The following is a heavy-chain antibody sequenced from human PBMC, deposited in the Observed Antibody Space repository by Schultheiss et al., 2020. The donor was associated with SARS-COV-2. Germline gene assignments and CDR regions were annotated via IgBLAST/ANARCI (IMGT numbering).Heavy chain of an antibody. D-gene: IGHD3-10*01. V-gene: IGHV3-23*01. J-gene: IGHJ4*02. CDR3: AKRSGSGSYFES. CDR2: ISGSGSST. Sequence: GESLKISCAASGFTFSSYGMSWVRQAPGKGLEWVSAISGSGSSTYDADSVKGRFTISRDNSKNTVYLQMNSLRAEDTAVYHCAKRSGSGSYFESWGQGTLVTVSS. CDR1: GFTFSSYG.